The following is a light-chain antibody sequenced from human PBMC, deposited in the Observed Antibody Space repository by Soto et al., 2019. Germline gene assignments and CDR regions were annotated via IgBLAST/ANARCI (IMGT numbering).Light chain of an antibody. CDR1: RSLLQSNGYDY. Sequence: DIVMTQSPLSLPVTPGEPASISCRSSRSLLQSNGYDYLAWYQQKPGQAPRLLIYAASNRATGVPARFSGSWSGTEFTLTISSLQSEDFAVYYCQQYNNWITFGQGTRLEL. CDR2: AAS. J-gene: IGKJ5*01. CDR3: QQYNNWIT. V-gene: IGKV3-15*01.